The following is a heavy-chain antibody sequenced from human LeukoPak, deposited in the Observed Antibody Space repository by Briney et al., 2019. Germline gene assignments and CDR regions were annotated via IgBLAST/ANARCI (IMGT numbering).Heavy chain of an antibody. J-gene: IGHJ5*02. CDR1: GGSIRSSSYY. CDR2: IYSSGRT. D-gene: IGHD1-1*01. Sequence: SETLSLTCTVSGGSIRSSSYYWGWIRQPPGKGLEWIGSIYSSGRTYYNPSLKSRVTISVDTSKNQFSLKLSSVTAADTAVYYCARPVPSRLGWFDPWGQGTLVTVSS. V-gene: IGHV4-39*01. CDR3: ARPVPSRLGWFDP.